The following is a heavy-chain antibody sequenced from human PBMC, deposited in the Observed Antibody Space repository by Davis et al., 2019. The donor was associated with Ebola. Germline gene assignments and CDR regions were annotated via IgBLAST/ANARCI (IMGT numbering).Heavy chain of an antibody. V-gene: IGHV3-30-3*01. CDR1: GFTFSSYA. J-gene: IGHJ4*02. Sequence: GGSLRLSCAASGFTFSSYAMHWVRQAPGKGLEWVAVISYDGSNKYYADSVKGRFTISRDNSKNTLYLQMNSLRAEDTALYYCAKDMGRGVGATDFDYWGQGTLVTVSS. CDR3: AKDMGRGVGATDFDY. CDR2: ISYDGSNK. D-gene: IGHD1-26*01.